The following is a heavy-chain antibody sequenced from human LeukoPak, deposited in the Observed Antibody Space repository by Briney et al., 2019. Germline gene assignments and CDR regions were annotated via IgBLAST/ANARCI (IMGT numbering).Heavy chain of an antibody. CDR2: ISSSGSTI. Sequence: GGSLRLSCAASGFTFSDYYMSWIRQAPGKGLEWVSYISSSGSTIYYADSVKGRFTISRDNAKNSLYLQMNSLRAEDTAVYYCARDPTDYYDSSGYYSPPFDHWGQGTLVTVSS. CDR1: GFTFSDYY. CDR3: ARDPTDYYDSSGYYSPPFDH. D-gene: IGHD3-22*01. J-gene: IGHJ4*02. V-gene: IGHV3-11*01.